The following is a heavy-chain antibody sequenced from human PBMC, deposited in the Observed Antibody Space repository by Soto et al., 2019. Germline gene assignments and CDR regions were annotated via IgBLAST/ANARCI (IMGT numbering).Heavy chain of an antibody. CDR2: IYHSGST. Sequence: PSETLSLTCAVSGGSISSGGYSWSWIRQAPGKGLEWIGYIYHSGSTYYNPSLKSRVTISVDRSKNQFSLKLSSVTAADTAVYYCSRGVTTVTTIDYWGQGTLLPVSS. D-gene: IGHD4-17*01. CDR1: GGSISSGGYS. CDR3: SRGVTTVTTIDY. J-gene: IGHJ4*02. V-gene: IGHV4-30-2*01.